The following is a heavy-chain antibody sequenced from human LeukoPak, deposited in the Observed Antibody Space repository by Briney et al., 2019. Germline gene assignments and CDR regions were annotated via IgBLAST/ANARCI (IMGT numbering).Heavy chain of an antibody. CDR2: INPNSGGT. CDR3: ARDAAGYDLDVDY. J-gene: IGHJ4*02. D-gene: IGHD5-12*01. V-gene: IGHV1-2*02. Sequence: GASVKVSCKASGYTFTGYYMHWVRQAPGQGLEWMGWINPNSGGTNYAQKFQGRVTMTRDTSISTAYMELSRLRSDDTAVYYCARDAAGYDLDVDYWGQGTLVTVSS. CDR1: GYTFTGYY.